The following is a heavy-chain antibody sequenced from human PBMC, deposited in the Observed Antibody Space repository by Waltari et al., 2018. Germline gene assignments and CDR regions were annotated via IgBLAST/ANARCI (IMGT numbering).Heavy chain of an antibody. J-gene: IGHJ4*02. CDR1: GYSFTTYG. V-gene: IGHV1-18*01. CDR2: IGAYNGNT. Sequence: QVHLVQSGAEVKKPGASVRVSCTTSGYSFTTYGISWLRQAPGQGLQWMGWIGAYNGNTYYAQNLQGRLPMTIEISTSTVYMELTSLRSDDTALYYCARDPSYHIDNSYYQHFDYWGQGTLVTVSS. D-gene: IGHD3-10*01. CDR3: ARDPSYHIDNSYYQHFDY.